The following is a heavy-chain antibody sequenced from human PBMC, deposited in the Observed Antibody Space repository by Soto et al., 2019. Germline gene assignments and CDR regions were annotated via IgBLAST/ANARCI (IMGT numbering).Heavy chain of an antibody. J-gene: IGHJ5*02. CDR1: GFTFSSYT. CDR3: AREIPSRGAGWFDP. CDR2: ISSSSSTI. D-gene: IGHD3-10*01. Sequence: EVQLVESGGGLVQPGGSLRLSCAASGFTFSSYTMNWVRQAPGKGLEWVSYISSSSSTIYYADSVKGRFTISRDNAKNSLYLQMNSLRDEDTAVYYSAREIPSRGAGWFDPWGQGTLVTVSS. V-gene: IGHV3-48*02.